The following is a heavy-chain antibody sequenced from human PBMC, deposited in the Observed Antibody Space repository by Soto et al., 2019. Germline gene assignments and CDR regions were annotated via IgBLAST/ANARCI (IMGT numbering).Heavy chain of an antibody. D-gene: IGHD4-17*01. CDR1: EFTFSSYC. J-gene: IGHJ4*02. CDR2: ISYDGSNK. CDR3: AKDHANYGDYSNTIDY. Sequence: GVSPRLSFAASEFTFSSYCMHWVRQAPGKGLEWVAVISYDGSNKYYADSVKGRFTISRDNSKNTLYLQMNSLRAEDTAVYYCAKDHANYGDYSNTIDYWGQGTLVTVSS. V-gene: IGHV3-30*18.